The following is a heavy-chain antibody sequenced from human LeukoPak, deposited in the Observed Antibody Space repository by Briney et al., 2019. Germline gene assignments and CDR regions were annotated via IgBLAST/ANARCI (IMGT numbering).Heavy chain of an antibody. D-gene: IGHD3-10*01. Sequence: SETLSLTCTVSGDSISSSSYYWDWVRQPPGKGLEWIGSIYYSGTTYYNPSPKSRVTISVDKSKNQFSLKLTSVTAADTAMYYCARNRRFGTHYAFDIWGQGTLVTVSS. J-gene: IGHJ3*02. CDR2: IYYSGTT. V-gene: IGHV4-39*07. CDR1: GDSISSSSYY. CDR3: ARNRRFGTHYAFDI.